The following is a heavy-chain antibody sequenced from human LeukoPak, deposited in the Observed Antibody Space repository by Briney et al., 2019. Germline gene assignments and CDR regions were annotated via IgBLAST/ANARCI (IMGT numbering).Heavy chain of an antibody. CDR2: ISSSSSYI. J-gene: IGHJ3*02. D-gene: IGHD3-10*01. Sequence: PGGSLRLSCAASGFTFSSYWMSWVRQAPGKGLEWVSSISSSSSYIYYADSVKGRFTISRDNAKNSLYLQMNSLRAEDTAVYYCARYRTPMIRGVDAFDIWGQGTMVTVSS. CDR3: ARYRTPMIRGVDAFDI. V-gene: IGHV3-21*01. CDR1: GFTFSSYW.